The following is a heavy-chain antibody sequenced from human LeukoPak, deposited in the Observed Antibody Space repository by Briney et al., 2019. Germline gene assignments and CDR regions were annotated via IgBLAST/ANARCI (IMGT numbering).Heavy chain of an antibody. CDR1: GFMFSSYE. CDR2: ISGSGTTI. J-gene: IGHJ4*02. D-gene: IGHD3-3*01. CDR3: ASLITYYDFWSGYY. V-gene: IGHV3-48*03. Sequence: GGSLRLSCAASGFMFSSYEMIWIRQAPGKGLEWLSYISGSGTTIYYADSVKGRFTISRDNAKNSLYLQMNSLRAEDTAVYYCASLITYYDFWSGYYWGQGTLVTVSS.